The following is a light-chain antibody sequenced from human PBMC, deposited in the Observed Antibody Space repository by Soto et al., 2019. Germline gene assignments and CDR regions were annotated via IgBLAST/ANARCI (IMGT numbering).Light chain of an antibody. CDR2: AAS. Sequence: DLQMTQSPSSLSASVGDRVTITCRASQSISSYLNWYQQKPGKAPKVLIYAASSLQSGVPSRFSGSGSGTDFTLTISSLQPEDFATYSCQQSYSTPTFGGGTKLEIK. V-gene: IGKV1-39*01. CDR1: QSISSY. CDR3: QQSYSTPT. J-gene: IGKJ4*01.